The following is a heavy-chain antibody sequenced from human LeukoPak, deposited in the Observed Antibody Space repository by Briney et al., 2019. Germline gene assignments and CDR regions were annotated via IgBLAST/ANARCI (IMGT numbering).Heavy chain of an antibody. J-gene: IGHJ5*02. V-gene: IGHV4-59*12. Sequence: SETLSLTCTVSGGSISSYYWSWVRQPPVKGLEWIGYIYYSGSTYYNPSLKSRVTISVDTSKNQFSLKLSSVTAADTAVYYCARDNGGYCSSTSCQAWFDPWGQGTLVTVSS. CDR1: GGSISSYY. CDR2: IYYSGST. CDR3: ARDNGGYCSSTSCQAWFDP. D-gene: IGHD2-2*01.